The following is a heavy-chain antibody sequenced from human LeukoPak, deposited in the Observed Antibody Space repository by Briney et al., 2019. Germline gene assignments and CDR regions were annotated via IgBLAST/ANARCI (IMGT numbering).Heavy chain of an antibody. D-gene: IGHD4-17*01. CDR3: AKPHGNYLFWHFEL. CDR2: IDAGGSRR. CDR1: GFTFDDYA. J-gene: IGHJ2*01. V-gene: IGHV3-23*01. Sequence: GGSLRLSCAASGFTFDDYAMTWVRQAPGKGLEWVSAIDAGGSRRHYADSVKGRFTFSRDNSKNTLYLQMTSLRAEDTAVYYCAKPHGNYLFWHFELWGRGTLVTVSS.